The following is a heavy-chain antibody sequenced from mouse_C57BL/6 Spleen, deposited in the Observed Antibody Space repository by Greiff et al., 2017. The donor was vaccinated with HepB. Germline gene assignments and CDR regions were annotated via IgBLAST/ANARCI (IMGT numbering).Heavy chain of an antibody. V-gene: IGHV1-50*01. Sequence: QVQLQQSGAELVKPGASVKLSCKASGYTFTSYWMQWVKQRPGQGLEWIGEIDPSDSYTNYNQKFKGKATLTVDTSSSTAYMQLSSLTSEDSAVYYCARDYYGSSPKWFDVWGTGTTVTVSS. CDR1: GYTFTSYW. D-gene: IGHD1-1*01. CDR2: IDPSDSYT. J-gene: IGHJ1*03. CDR3: ARDYYGSSPKWFDV.